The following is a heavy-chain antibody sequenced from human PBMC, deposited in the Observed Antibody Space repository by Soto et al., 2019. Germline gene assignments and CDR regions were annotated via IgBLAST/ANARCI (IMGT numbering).Heavy chain of an antibody. D-gene: IGHD2-8*01. CDR3: ARVDDELCSVYWAD. CDR2: IGGSSGST. V-gene: IGHV3-23*01. J-gene: IGHJ4*02. CDR1: GFTFRSYA. Sequence: GGALRLSCAASGFTFRSYAMSWVRQAPGRGLGWVSAIGGSSGSTDYADSVKGRCTISRDNSKDTLYLHMNSLRAEEPAAYYRARVDDELCSVYWADWGQGTLVTVSS.